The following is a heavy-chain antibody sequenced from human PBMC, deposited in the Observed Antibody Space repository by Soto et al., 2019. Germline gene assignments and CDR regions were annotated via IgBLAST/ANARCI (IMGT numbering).Heavy chain of an antibody. Sequence: VQLLESGGGLVQPGGSLRLSCAAAGFTFSIYAMSWVRQAPGKGLEWVSAISGSGGSTYYADSVKGRFTISRDNSKKTLYLQMICLRADDTAVYYCAKATRGAAATSTRGYWGQGTLVTVSS. D-gene: IGHD6-13*01. J-gene: IGHJ4*02. V-gene: IGHV3-23*01. CDR3: AKATRGAAATSTRGY. CDR1: GFTFSIYA. CDR2: ISGSGGST.